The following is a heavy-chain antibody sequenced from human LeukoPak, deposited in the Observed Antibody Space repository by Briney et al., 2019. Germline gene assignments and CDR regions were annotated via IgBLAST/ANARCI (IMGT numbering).Heavy chain of an antibody. D-gene: IGHD1-26*01. V-gene: IGHV4-34*01. CDR1: GGSFSGYY. J-gene: IGHJ4*02. Sequence: SETLSLTCAVYGGSFSGYYWSWIRQPPGKGLEWIGEINHSGSTNYNPSLKSRVTISVDTSKNQFSLKLSSVTAADTAVYYCARRGIVGAANFDYWGQGTLVTVSS. CDR2: INHSGST. CDR3: ARRGIVGAANFDY.